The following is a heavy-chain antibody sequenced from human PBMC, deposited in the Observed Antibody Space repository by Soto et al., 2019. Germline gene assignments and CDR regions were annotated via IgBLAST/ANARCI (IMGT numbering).Heavy chain of an antibody. CDR1: GDSIRSGTHY. V-gene: IGHV4-30-4*01. J-gene: IGHJ4*02. CDR2: IYYSGST. Sequence: SETLSLTCTVSGDSIRSGTHYWRWIRQPPGKGLDWIGYIYYSGSTYYSPSLKSRVTISVDKSKNQISLKLSSVTAADTAVYYCAKEGERYCTNGVCYSFNYWGQGALVTVCS. D-gene: IGHD2-8*01. CDR3: AKEGERYCTNGVCYSFNY.